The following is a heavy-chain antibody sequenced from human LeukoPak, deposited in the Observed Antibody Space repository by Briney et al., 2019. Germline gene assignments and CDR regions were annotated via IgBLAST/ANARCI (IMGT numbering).Heavy chain of an antibody. CDR2: IYTSGST. D-gene: IGHD3-3*01. CDR1: GGSISSYY. V-gene: IGHV4-4*09. J-gene: IGHJ5*02. Sequence: SETLSLTCTVSGGSISSYYWSWIRQPPGKGLEWIGYIYTSGSTNYNPSLKSRVTISVDTSKNQFSLKLSSVTAADTAVYYCARSQYYDFWSGHYGEGNLNWFDPWGQGTLVTVSS. CDR3: ARSQYYDFWSGHYGEGNLNWFDP.